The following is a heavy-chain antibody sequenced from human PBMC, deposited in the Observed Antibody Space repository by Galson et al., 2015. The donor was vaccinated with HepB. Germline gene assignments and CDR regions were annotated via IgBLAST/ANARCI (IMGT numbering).Heavy chain of an antibody. J-gene: IGHJ6*02. Sequence: QSGAEVKKPGESLKISCKGSGYSFTSYWIGWVRQMPGKGLEWMGIIYPGDSDTRHSPSFQGQVTISADKSISTAYLQWSSLKASATAMYYCARLDTAMVTPYYYYGMDVWGQGTTVTVSS. CDR3: ARLDTAMVTPYYYYGMDV. D-gene: IGHD5-18*01. V-gene: IGHV5-51*03. CDR2: IYPGDSDT. CDR1: GYSFTSYW.